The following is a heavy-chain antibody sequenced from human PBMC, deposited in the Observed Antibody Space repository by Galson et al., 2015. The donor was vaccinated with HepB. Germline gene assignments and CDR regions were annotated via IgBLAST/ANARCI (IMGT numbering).Heavy chain of an antibody. CDR1: GFTFSTYS. D-gene: IGHD3-10*01. CDR2: IRSTGTTT. J-gene: IGHJ5*02. CDR3: VRDFHGPGVFDT. V-gene: IGHV3-48*01. Sequence: SLRLSCAASGFTFSTYSMNWVRQAPGKGLEWVSYIRSTGTTTYHADSVKGRFTISRDNAKNSLYLQMSSLRAEDTAVYYCVRDFHGPGVFDTWGQGILVTVSS.